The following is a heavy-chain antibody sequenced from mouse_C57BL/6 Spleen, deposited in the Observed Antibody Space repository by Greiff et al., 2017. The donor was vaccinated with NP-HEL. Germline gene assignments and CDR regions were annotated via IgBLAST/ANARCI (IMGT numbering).Heavy chain of an antibody. D-gene: IGHD1-1*01. CDR1: GYTFTDYE. CDR2: IDPETGGT. CDR3: TRSGYGSSPLAMDY. V-gene: IGHV1-15*01. J-gene: IGHJ4*01. Sequence: VHLVESGAELVRPGASVTLSCKASGYTFTDYEMHWVKQTPVHGLEWIGAIDPETGGTAYNQKFKGKAILTADKSSSTAYMELRSLTSEDSAVYYCTRSGYGSSPLAMDYWGQGTSVTVSS.